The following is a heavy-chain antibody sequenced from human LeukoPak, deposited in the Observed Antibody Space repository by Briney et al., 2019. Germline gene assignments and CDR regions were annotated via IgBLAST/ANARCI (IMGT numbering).Heavy chain of an antibody. CDR3: AREMSRYFDWLSRRSFFDY. J-gene: IGHJ4*02. D-gene: IGHD3-9*01. CDR1: GFTFTGYY. CDR2: INPNSGGT. V-gene: IGHV1-2*02. Sequence: GASVKVSCKASGFTFTGYYMHWVRQAPGQGLEWMGWINPNSGGTNYAQKFQGRVTMTRDTSISTAYMELSRLRSDDTAVYYCAREMSRYFDWLSRRSFFDYWGQGTLVTVSS.